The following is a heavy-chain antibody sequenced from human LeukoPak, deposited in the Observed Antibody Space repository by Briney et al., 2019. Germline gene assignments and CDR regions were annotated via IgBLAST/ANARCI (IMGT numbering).Heavy chain of an antibody. V-gene: IGHV3-20*04. J-gene: IGHJ3*01. Sequence: GGSLRLSCAASGFTFNDYSMNWVRRPPGKGREWVCNINWNGGSTSYADSLKGRLTISRDNAKSSLYLQMNSLRAEDTAMYFCARRMPGDAFDVWGQGTMVTVSS. CDR1: GFTFNDYS. CDR3: ARRMPGDAFDV. CDR2: INWNGGST. D-gene: IGHD2-2*01.